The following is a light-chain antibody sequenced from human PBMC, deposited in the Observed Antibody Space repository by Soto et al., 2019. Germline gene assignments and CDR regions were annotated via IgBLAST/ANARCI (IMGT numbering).Light chain of an antibody. CDR2: DVS. J-gene: IGLJ1*01. Sequence: LTQPASVSGYPGQAITISCNGTSSDVGGYNYVSWYQQHPGKAPKLMIYDVSNRPSGVSNRFSGSKSGNTASLTISGLQAEDEADYYCSSSTSRSTYVFGSGTKVTVL. V-gene: IGLV2-14*03. CDR3: SSSTSRSTYV. CDR1: SSDVGGYNY.